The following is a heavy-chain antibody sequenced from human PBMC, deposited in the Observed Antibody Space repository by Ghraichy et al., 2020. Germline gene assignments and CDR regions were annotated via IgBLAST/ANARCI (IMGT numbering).Heavy chain of an antibody. CDR2: IYASGST. J-gene: IGHJ4*02. CDR3: ARMSSAYYYAVDY. Sequence: SETLSLTCTVSGGSISNYYWSWIRQPAGKGLEWIGRIYASGSTNYSPSLKSRVTMSVDTSKNQFSLKLNSVTAADTAVYYCARMSSAYYYAVDYWGQGTLVTVSS. CDR1: GGSISNYY. D-gene: IGHD3-22*01. V-gene: IGHV4-4*07.